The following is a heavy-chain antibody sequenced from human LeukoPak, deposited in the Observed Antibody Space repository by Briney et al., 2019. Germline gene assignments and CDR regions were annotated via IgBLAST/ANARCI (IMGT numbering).Heavy chain of an antibody. D-gene: IGHD1-14*01. Sequence: SETLSLTCTVSGGSISSYYWSWIRQPPGKGLEWIGYIYYSGSTNYNPSLKSRVTISVDTSKNQFSLKLSSVTAADTAVYYCARGTGVIRKGFDYWGQGTLVTVSS. J-gene: IGHJ4*02. CDR3: ARGTGVIRKGFDY. V-gene: IGHV4-59*01. CDR2: IYYSGST. CDR1: GGSISSYY.